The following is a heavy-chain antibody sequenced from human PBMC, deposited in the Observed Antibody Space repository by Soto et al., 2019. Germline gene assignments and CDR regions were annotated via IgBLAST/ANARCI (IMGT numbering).Heavy chain of an antibody. CDR3: ARDWPSLGIAARQVGFDY. V-gene: IGHV3-7*01. Sequence: GGSLRLSCAASGFTFSSYWMSWVRQAPGKGLEWVANIKQDGSEKYYVDSVKGRFTISRDNAKNSLYLQMNSLRAEDTAVYYCARDWPSLGIAARQVGFDYWGQGTLVTVSS. CDR2: IKQDGSEK. CDR1: GFTFSSYW. D-gene: IGHD6-6*01. J-gene: IGHJ4*02.